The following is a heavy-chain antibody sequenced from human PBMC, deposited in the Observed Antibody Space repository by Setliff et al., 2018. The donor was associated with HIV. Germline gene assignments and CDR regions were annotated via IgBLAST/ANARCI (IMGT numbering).Heavy chain of an antibody. CDR2: ISWNGVSM. D-gene: IGHD3-3*01. Sequence: GGSLRLSCAASGFIFDDYAMHWVRQVPGKGLEWVSGISWNGVSMGYADSVKGRFTISRDNAKSSLYLQMNSLRGEDTALYYCARNLIRSSYFGVLSNWFDAWGQGTLVTVSS. CDR1: GFIFDDYA. J-gene: IGHJ5*02. CDR3: ARNLIRSSYFGVLSNWFDA. V-gene: IGHV3-9*01.